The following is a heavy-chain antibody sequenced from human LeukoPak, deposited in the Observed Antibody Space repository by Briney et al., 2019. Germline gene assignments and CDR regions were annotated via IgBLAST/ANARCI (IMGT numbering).Heavy chain of an antibody. CDR2: ISSSGSTI. D-gene: IGHD3-22*01. V-gene: IGHV3-48*03. CDR3: ARGRSGGSYYYDSSGYYGGAPFDY. Sequence: PGGSLRLSCAASGFTLSNYELSWVRQAPGKGLEWISYISSSGSTIYYADSVKGRFTISRDNAKNSLYLQMNSLRAEDTAVYYCARGRSGGSYYYDSSGYYGGAPFDYWGQGTLVTVSS. CDR1: GFTLSNYE. J-gene: IGHJ4*02.